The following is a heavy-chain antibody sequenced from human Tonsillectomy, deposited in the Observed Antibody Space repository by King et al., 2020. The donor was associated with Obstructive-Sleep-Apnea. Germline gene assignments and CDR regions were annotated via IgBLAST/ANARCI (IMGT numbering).Heavy chain of an antibody. J-gene: IGHJ6*02. CDR2: IYYSGST. CDR3: ARGFVTLLRGDHGMDV. D-gene: IGHD3-10*01. Sequence: LQLQESGPGLVKPSETLSLTCTVSGGSISSSSYSWGWLRQPPGKGLEWSGSIYYSGSTYYNPSPKSRVTISVDTSKNQFSLKLSSVTAADTAIYYCARGFVTLLRGDHGMDVWGQGTTVTVSS. CDR1: GGSISSSSYS. V-gene: IGHV4-39*07.